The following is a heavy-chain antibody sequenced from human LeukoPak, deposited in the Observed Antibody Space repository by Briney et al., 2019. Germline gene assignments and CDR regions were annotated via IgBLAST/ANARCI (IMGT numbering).Heavy chain of an antibody. D-gene: IGHD3-3*01. J-gene: IGHJ4*02. CDR1: GFTFSSYW. CDR2: IKQDGSEK. CDR3: ASGILEWLPLFDY. V-gene: IGHV3-7*01. Sequence: GGSLRLSCAASGFTFSSYWMSWVRQAPGKGLEWVANIKQDGSEKYYVDSVKGRFTISRDNTKNSLYLQMNSLRAEDTAVYYCASGILEWLPLFDYWGQGTLVTVSS.